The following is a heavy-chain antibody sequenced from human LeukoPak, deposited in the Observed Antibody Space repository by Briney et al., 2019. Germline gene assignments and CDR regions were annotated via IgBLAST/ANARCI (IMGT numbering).Heavy chain of an antibody. CDR1: GYTFTGYY. J-gene: IGHJ4*02. CDR3: AREELLWFGYPY. D-gene: IGHD3-10*01. V-gene: IGHV1-46*03. CDR2: INPSGGST. Sequence: ASVKVSCKASGYTFTGYYMHWVRQAPGQGLEWMGIINPSGGSTSYAQKFQGRVTMTRDTSTSTVYMELSSLRSEDTAVYYCAREELLWFGYPYWGQGTLVTVSS.